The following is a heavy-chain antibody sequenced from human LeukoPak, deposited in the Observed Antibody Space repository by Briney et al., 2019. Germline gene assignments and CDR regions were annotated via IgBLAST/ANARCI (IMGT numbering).Heavy chain of an antibody. CDR1: GVSIRSTNW. D-gene: IGHD6-19*01. V-gene: IGHV4-4*02. J-gene: IGHJ6*02. CDR2: VFHNGSA. Sequence: ASETLSLTCAVSGVSIRSTNWWNWVRQSPGKGLEWIGEVFHNGSANYNPSLKSRVTILVDKSKNQFSLKLNSVTATDTAVYYCARLLAMTGTYYSFYYGLDVWGQGTTVTVSS. CDR3: ARLLAMTGTYYSFYYGLDV.